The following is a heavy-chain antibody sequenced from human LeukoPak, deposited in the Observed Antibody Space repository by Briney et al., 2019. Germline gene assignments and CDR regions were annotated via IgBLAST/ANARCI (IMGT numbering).Heavy chain of an antibody. CDR1: GFTFSSYE. J-gene: IGHJ4*02. D-gene: IGHD6-13*01. Sequence: GGSLRLSCAASGFTFSSYEMNWVRQAPGKGLEGVSYISSSGSTIYYADSVKGRFTISRDNAKNSLYLQMNSLRAEDTAVYYCARGGPAAAAYFDYWGQGTLVTVSS. V-gene: IGHV3-48*03. CDR2: ISSSGSTI. CDR3: ARGGPAAAAYFDY.